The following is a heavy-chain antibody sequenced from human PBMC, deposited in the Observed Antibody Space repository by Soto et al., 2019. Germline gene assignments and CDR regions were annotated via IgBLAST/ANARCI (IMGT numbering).Heavy chain of an antibody. CDR1: GFTFSSYA. Sequence: HPVGSLRLSCAASGFTFSSYAMHWVRQAPGKGLEWVAVISYDGSNKYYADSVKGRFTISRDNSKNTLYLQMNSLRAEDTAVYYCASGTGYCSGGSCCYYGMDVWGQGTTVTVSS. CDR3: ASGTGYCSGGSCCYYGMDV. V-gene: IGHV3-30-3*01. CDR2: ISYDGSNK. D-gene: IGHD2-15*01. J-gene: IGHJ6*02.